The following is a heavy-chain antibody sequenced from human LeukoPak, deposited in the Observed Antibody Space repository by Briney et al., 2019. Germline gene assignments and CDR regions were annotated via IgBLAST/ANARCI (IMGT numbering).Heavy chain of an antibody. D-gene: IGHD1-26*01. CDR2: IYYSGST. V-gene: IGHV4-61*05. J-gene: IGHJ4*02. CDR1: GGSISSSSYY. Sequence: SETLSLTCTVSGGSISSSSYYWGWIRQPPGKGLEWIGYIYYSGSTNYNPSLKSRVTISVDTSKNQFSLKLSSVTAADTAVYYCARSFAGATTWDYWGQGTLVTVSS. CDR3: ARSFAGATTWDY.